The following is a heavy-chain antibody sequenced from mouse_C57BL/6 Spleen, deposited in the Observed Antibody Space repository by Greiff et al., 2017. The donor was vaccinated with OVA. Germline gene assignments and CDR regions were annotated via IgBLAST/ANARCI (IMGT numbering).Heavy chain of an antibody. CDR2: ISSGGDYI. CDR3: TRGYYGSSYGYFDV. CDR1: GFTFSSYA. V-gene: IGHV5-9-1*02. Sequence: EVHLVESGEGLVKPGGSLKLSCAASGFTFSSYAMSWVRQTPEKRLEWVAYISSGGDYIYYADTVKGRFTISRDNARNTLYLQMSSLKSEDTAMYYCTRGYYGSSYGYFDVWGTGTTVTVSS. D-gene: IGHD1-1*01. J-gene: IGHJ1*03.